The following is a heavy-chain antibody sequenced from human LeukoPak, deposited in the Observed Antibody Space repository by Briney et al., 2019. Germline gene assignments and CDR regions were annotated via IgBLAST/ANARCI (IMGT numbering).Heavy chain of an antibody. CDR1: GFTFSSYE. CDR2: INWNGDST. D-gene: IGHD3-22*01. Sequence: QAGGSLRLSCAASGFTFSSYEMNWVRQAPGKGLDWVSVINWNGDSTGYADSVKGRFTISRDNAKNSLYLQMNSLRAEDTALYYCARASHYDSSGYYFGYWGQGTLVTVSS. V-gene: IGHV3-20*04. CDR3: ARASHYDSSGYYFGY. J-gene: IGHJ4*02.